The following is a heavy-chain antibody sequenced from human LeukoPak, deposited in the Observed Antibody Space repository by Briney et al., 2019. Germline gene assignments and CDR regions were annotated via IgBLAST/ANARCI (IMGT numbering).Heavy chain of an antibody. D-gene: IGHD3-16*02. CDR3: ARDFYQTHALDV. V-gene: IGHV4-4*02. J-gene: IGHJ3*01. CDR2: IYHTGST. CDR1: GASISSTNW. Sequence: SETLSLTCAVSGASISSTNWWSWVRPPPGKGLEWIGEIYHTGSTKYNPSLESRVTISVDKSNNQFSVRLSSVTAADTAVYYCARDFYQTHALDVWGQGTLVTVSS.